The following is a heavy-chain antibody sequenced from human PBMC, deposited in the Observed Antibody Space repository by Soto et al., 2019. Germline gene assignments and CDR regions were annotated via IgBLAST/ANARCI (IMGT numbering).Heavy chain of an antibody. Sequence: GGSLRVSCAASGFTFSSYAMSWVRQAPGKGLEWVSAISGSGGSTYYADSVKGRFTISRDNSKNTLYLQMNSLRAEDTAVYYCAKSGGYNYGYQETDYWGQGTLVTVSA. CDR3: AKSGGYNYGYQETDY. V-gene: IGHV3-23*01. CDR1: GFTFSSYA. J-gene: IGHJ4*02. CDR2: ISGSGGST. D-gene: IGHD5-18*01.